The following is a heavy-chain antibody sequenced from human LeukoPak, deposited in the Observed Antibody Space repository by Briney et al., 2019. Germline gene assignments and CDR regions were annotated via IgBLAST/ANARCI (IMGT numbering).Heavy chain of an antibody. J-gene: IGHJ4*02. CDR1: GFTFSSYG. CDR2: ISYDGSNK. D-gene: IGHD3-22*01. CDR3: AKDIYYDSSGYRGYFDY. V-gene: IGHV3-30*18. Sequence: GRSLRLSCAASGFTFSSYGMHWVRQAPGKGLEWVAVISYDGSNKYYVDSVKGRFTVSRDNSKNTLYLQMNSLRAEDMAVYYCAKDIYYDSSGYRGYFDYWGQGTLVTVSS.